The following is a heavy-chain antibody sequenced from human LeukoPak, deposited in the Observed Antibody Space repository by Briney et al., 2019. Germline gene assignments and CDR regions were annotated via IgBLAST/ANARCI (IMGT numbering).Heavy chain of an antibody. Sequence: GGSLRLSCAASGFTFSNYWMHWVRQAPGKGLVWVSRINTDGSRITYADSVKGRFTISRDNAMNTVYLQMNSLRAEDTAVYYCAREARYYGWFDPWGQGTLVTVSS. CDR2: INTDGSRI. CDR3: AREARYYGWFDP. CDR1: GFTFSNYW. V-gene: IGHV3-74*01. D-gene: IGHD3-22*01. J-gene: IGHJ5*02.